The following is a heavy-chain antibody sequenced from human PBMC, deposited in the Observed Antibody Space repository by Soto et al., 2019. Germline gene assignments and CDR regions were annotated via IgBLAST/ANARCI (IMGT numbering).Heavy chain of an antibody. CDR1: GGTFSSYA. D-gene: IGHD2-15*01. J-gene: IGHJ6*02. Sequence: QVQLVQSGAEVKKPGSSVKVSCKASGGTFSSYAISWVRQAPGQGLEWMGGIIPIFGTANYAQKFQGRVTITADKSTSTAYMELSRLRSEDTAVYYCARDQSRNPGGYYGMDVWGQGTTVTVSS. V-gene: IGHV1-69*06. CDR3: ARDQSRNPGGYYGMDV. CDR2: IIPIFGTA.